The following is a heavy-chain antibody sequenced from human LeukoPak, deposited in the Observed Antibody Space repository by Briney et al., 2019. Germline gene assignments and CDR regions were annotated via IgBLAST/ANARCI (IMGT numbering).Heavy chain of an antibody. CDR2: ISGSGGST. CDR3: ARDQRYCSSSSCPWEPFDY. Sequence: GGSLRLSCAASGLTFSGYVMSWVRQAAGKGLEWVSGISGSGGSTYYADSVKGRFTISRDNSKNTLYLQMNGLRAEDTAVYYCARDQRYCSSSSCPWEPFDYWGQGTLVTVSS. D-gene: IGHD2-2*01. CDR1: GLTFSGYV. J-gene: IGHJ4*02. V-gene: IGHV3-23*01.